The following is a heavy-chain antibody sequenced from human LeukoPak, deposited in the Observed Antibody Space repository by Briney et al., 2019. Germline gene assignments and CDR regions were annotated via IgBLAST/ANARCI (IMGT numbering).Heavy chain of an antibody. CDR2: INPNSGGT. Sequence: ASVKVSCKASGYTFTAYYMHWVRQAPGQGLEWMGWINPNSGGTNYAQKFQGRVTMTRDTSISTAYMELSRLRSDDTAVYYCARVFNWNYVYDYWGQGTLVTVSS. CDR1: GYTFTAYY. V-gene: IGHV1-2*02. J-gene: IGHJ4*02. CDR3: ARVFNWNYVYDY. D-gene: IGHD1-7*01.